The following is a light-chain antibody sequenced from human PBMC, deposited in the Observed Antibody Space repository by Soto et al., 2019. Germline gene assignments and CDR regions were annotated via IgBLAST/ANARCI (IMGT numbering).Light chain of an antibody. Sequence: QSALTQPASVSGSPGQSITISCTGTSSDVGGYNYVSWYQQHPGKAPKLIIYDVTNRPSGVSNLFSGSKSGNTASLTISGLQAEDEADYYCSSYTSSSTYVFGTGTKVTVL. CDR3: SSYTSSSTYV. V-gene: IGLV2-14*01. J-gene: IGLJ1*01. CDR1: SSDVGGYNY. CDR2: DVT.